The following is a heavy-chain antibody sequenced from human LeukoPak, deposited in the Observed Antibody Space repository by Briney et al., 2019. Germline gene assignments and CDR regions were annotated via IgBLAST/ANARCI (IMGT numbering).Heavy chain of an antibody. CDR3: ARDTSGRYSFDY. V-gene: IGHV3-30-3*01. D-gene: IGHD3-10*01. CDR1: GFTFSSYA. J-gene: IGHJ4*02. Sequence: PGGSLRLSCAASGFTFSSYAMHWVRQAPGKGLEWVAVISYDGSNKYYADSVKGRFTISRDNSKNTLYLQMNSLRAEDTAVYYCARDTSGRYSFDYWGQGTLVTVSS. CDR2: ISYDGSNK.